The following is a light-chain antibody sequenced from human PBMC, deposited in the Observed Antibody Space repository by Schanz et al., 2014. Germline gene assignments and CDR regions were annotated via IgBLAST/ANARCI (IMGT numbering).Light chain of an antibody. CDR2: DAS. V-gene: IGKV1-5*01. J-gene: IGKJ3*01. CDR3: QQYYSYPLT. Sequence: DIQMTQSPSTLSASIGDRVTITCRASQNINDWLAWYQQKPGKAPRLLINDASTLKSGVPSRFSGSGSGTTFTLTISSLQPDDYGTYYCQQYYSYPLTFGPGTKVDIK. CDR1: QNINDW.